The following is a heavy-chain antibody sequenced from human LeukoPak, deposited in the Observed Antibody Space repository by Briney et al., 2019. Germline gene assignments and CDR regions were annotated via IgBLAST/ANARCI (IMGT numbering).Heavy chain of an antibody. V-gene: IGHV1-69*13. CDR3: ARDSVAARGSWFDP. J-gene: IGHJ5*02. CDR2: IIPIFGTA. D-gene: IGHD6-13*01. CDR1: GGTFSSYA. Sequence: ASVNVSCKASGGTFSSYAISWVRQAPGQGLEWMGGIIPIFGTANYAQKFQGRVTITADESTSTAYMELSSLRSEDTAVYYCARDSVAARGSWFDPWGQGTLVTVSS.